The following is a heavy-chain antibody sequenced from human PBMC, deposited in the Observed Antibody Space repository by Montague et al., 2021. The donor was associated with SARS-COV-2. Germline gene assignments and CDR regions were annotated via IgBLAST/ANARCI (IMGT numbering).Heavy chain of an antibody. CDR2: IYYSGST. Sequence: SETLSLTCTVSGGSISSYYWSWIRQPPGKGLEWIGYIYYSGSTNYNPSLKSRVTISVDTSKNQFSRKLSSVTAADTAVYYCARDGHLAACPADYYGMDVWGQGTTVTVSS. D-gene: IGHD6-6*01. CDR1: GGSISSYY. J-gene: IGHJ6*02. V-gene: IGHV4-59*01. CDR3: ARDGHLAACPADYYGMDV.